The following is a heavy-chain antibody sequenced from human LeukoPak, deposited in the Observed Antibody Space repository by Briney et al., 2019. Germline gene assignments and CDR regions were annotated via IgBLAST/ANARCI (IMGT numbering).Heavy chain of an antibody. J-gene: IGHJ4*02. Sequence: GGSLRLSCTASGFSFKDYYFSWIRQAPGKGLEWVSFINVNGGAMYYADFVKGRFTISRDNAKSSLYLEMNSLRVEDTAVYYCARGPRILAAGSYYFDYWGQGSLVTVSS. CDR1: GFSFKDYY. V-gene: IGHV3-11*01. CDR2: INVNGGAM. CDR3: ARGPRILAAGSYYFDY. D-gene: IGHD6-13*01.